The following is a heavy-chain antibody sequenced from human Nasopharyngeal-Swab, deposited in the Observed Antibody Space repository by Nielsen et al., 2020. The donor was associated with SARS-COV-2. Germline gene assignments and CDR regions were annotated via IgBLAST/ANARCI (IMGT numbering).Heavy chain of an antibody. CDR2: IYHSGST. Sequence: VRQAPGKGLEWIGEIYHSGSTNYNPSLKRRVTISVDKSKNQCSLKLSSVTAADTAVYYCASRYSSSWYKAYYFDYWGQGTLVTVSS. D-gene: IGHD6-13*01. J-gene: IGHJ4*02. CDR3: ASRYSSSWYKAYYFDY. V-gene: IGHV4-4*02.